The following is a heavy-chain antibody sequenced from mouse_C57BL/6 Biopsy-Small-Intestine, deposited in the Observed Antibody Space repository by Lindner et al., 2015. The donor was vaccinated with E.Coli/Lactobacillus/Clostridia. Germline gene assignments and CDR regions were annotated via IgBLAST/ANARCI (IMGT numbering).Heavy chain of an antibody. CDR3: ARGGYGSSRRYYFDY. D-gene: IGHD1-1*01. V-gene: IGHV1-80*01. Sequence: VQLQESGAELVRPGASVKISCKASGYAFSSYWLNWVKQRPGKGLEWIGQIYPGDGATNYNGKFKGKATLTADKSSSTAYMQLSSLTSEDSAVYFCARGGYGSSRRYYFDYWGQGTTLTVSS. J-gene: IGHJ2*01. CDR2: IYPGDGAT. CDR1: GYAFSSYW.